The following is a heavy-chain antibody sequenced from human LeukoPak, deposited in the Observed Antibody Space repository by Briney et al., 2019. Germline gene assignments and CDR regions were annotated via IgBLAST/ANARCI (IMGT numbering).Heavy chain of an antibody. CDR2: IYYSGST. CDR3: AREDTAMVTDVFDY. D-gene: IGHD5-18*01. Sequence: SQTLSLTCTVSGGSISSSSYYWGWIRQPPGKGLEWIGSIYYSGSTYYNPSLKSRVTISVDTSKNQFSLKLSSVTAADTAVYYCAREDTAMVTDVFDYWGQGTLVTVSS. J-gene: IGHJ4*02. CDR1: GGSISSSSYY. V-gene: IGHV4-39*07.